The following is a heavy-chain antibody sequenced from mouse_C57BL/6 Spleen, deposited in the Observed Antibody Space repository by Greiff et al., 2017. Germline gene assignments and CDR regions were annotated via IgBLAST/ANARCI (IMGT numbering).Heavy chain of an antibody. CDR1: GYTFTSYW. CDR2: IHPSDSDT. D-gene: IGHD1-1*01. Sequence: QVQLQQPGAELVKPGASVKVSCKASGYTFTSYWMHWVKQRPGQGLEWIGRIHPSDSDTNYNQKFKGKATLTVDKSSSTAYMQLSSLTSEDSAFYYCAMETYGRAWFAYWGQGTLVTVSA. CDR3: AMETYGRAWFAY. V-gene: IGHV1-74*01. J-gene: IGHJ3*01.